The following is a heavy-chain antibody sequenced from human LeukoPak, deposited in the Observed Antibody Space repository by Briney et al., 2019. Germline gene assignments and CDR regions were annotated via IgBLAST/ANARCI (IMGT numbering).Heavy chain of an antibody. CDR2: IYYSGST. Sequence: SETLSLTCTVSGGSISSYYWSWIRQPPGKGLEWIGYIYYSGSTNYNPSLKSRVTISVDTSKNQFSLKLSSVTAADTAVYYCAVGYWYFDYWGQGTLVTVSS. D-gene: IGHD3-22*01. V-gene: IGHV4-59*08. CDR3: AVGYWYFDY. CDR1: GGSISSYY. J-gene: IGHJ4*02.